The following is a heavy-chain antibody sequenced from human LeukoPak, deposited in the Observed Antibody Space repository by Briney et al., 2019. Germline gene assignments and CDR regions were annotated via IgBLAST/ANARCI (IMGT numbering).Heavy chain of an antibody. V-gene: IGHV3-23*01. D-gene: IGHD2-15*01. CDR3: AKDRAVVAAFNWFDP. CDR2: ISGSGGGT. Sequence: GGSLRLSCAASGFTFSSYAMSWVRQAPGKGLEWVSAISGSGGGTYYADSVKGRFTISRDNSKNTLYLQMNSLRAEDTAVYYCAKDRAVVAAFNWFDPWGQGTLVTVSS. J-gene: IGHJ5*02. CDR1: GFTFSSYA.